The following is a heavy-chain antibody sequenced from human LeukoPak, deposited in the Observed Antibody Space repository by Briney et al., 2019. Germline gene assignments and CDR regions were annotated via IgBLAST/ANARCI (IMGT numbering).Heavy chain of an antibody. Sequence: ASVKVSCKASGYTFTDYYMHWVRQAPGQGLEWMGWINPNSGGTVYAQKFQGRVAMTGDTSISTAYMELSSLRSDDTAVYYCARVHPTSVFDYWGQGTLVTVSS. CDR1: GYTFTDYY. CDR3: ARVHPTSVFDY. CDR2: INPNSGGT. V-gene: IGHV1-2*02. J-gene: IGHJ4*02.